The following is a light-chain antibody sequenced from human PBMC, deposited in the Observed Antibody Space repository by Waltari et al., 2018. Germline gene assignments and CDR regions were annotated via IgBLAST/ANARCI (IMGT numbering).Light chain of an antibody. V-gene: IGLV2-8*01. Sequence: QSALTQPPSASGSPGQSVTISCTGTSNDVGGYNFVSWYQHHPGKAPKLLIYEVTKRPSGVPDRFAGSKSGNTASLTVSGLQAEDEAYYYCSSFAGSYNLNVMFGGGTKLTVL. CDR3: SSFAGSYNLNVM. J-gene: IGLJ3*02. CDR2: EVT. CDR1: SNDVGGYNF.